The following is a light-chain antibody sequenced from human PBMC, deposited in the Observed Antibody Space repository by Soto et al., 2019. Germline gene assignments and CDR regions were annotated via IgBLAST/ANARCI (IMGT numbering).Light chain of an antibody. J-gene: IGKJ5*01. CDR2: IAS. CDR3: QQYENLPT. CDR1: QGIRSY. Sequence: IQLTQSPSSLSASVGDRVAITCRASQGIRSYLAWYQQKPGEAPKLLISIASILQSGVPSRFRGSGSGTDFTFTISRLQPEDIATYYCQQYENLPTFGQGTRLEIK. V-gene: IGKV1-9*01.